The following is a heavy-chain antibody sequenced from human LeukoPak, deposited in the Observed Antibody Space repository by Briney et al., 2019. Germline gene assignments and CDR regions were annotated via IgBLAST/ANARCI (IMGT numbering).Heavy chain of an antibody. V-gene: IGHV3-21*01. J-gene: IGHJ5*02. CDR2: ISAGSRHI. CDR1: GFTFSIYT. Sequence: GGSLRLSCEASGFTFSIYTMSWVRQAPGKRLEWVSIISAGSRHIYYADSVRGRFTISRDDAKNSLYLQMNTLRAEDTAVYYCARDGYQVPTTFGTFDPWGQGTLVTVSS. D-gene: IGHD3-3*01. CDR3: ARDGYQVPTTFGTFDP.